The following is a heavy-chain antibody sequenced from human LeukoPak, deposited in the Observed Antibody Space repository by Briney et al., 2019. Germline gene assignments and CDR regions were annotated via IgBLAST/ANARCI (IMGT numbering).Heavy chain of an antibody. CDR2: VSHRGRE. J-gene: IGHJ5*02. V-gene: IGHV4-39*02. CDR1: GGSITTDRYL. CDR3: ARRSVVVQLGWFDP. D-gene: IGHD3-22*01. Sequence: SETLSLTCAVSGGSITTDRYLWGWLRQSPGKGLEWIGSVSHRGREYYRSSLKSRVTISVDASNNRFSLSLKSVTAADTAVYYCARRSVVVQLGWFDPWGQGTLVTVSS.